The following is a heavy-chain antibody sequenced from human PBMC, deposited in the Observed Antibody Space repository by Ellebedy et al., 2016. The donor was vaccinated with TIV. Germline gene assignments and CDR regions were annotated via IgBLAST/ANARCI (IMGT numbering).Heavy chain of an antibody. CDR1: GFTFSNHW. Sequence: PGGSLRLSCAASGFTFSNHWMHWVRQAPGQGLVWLSHINRDGIITRYADSVKGRFTISRDNAESTLYLQMSSLRAEDTAVYFCVRETLLDGPCPGGSCYHDSWGQGTLVTVSS. J-gene: IGHJ4*02. CDR3: VRETLLDGPCPGGSCYHDS. D-gene: IGHD2-15*01. V-gene: IGHV3-74*01. CDR2: INRDGIIT.